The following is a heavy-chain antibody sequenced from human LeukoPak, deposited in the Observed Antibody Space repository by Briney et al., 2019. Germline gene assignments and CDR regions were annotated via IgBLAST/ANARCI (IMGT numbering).Heavy chain of an antibody. CDR2: IYYSGST. Sequence: SETLSLTCIVSGGSISSYYWSWIRQPPGKGLEWIGYIYYSGSTNYNPSLKSRVTISVDTSKNQFSLKLSSVTAADTAVYYCARVGDYGLYFQHWGQGTLVTVSS. CDR1: GGSISSYY. CDR3: ARVGDYGLYFQH. V-gene: IGHV4-59*01. D-gene: IGHD4-17*01. J-gene: IGHJ1*01.